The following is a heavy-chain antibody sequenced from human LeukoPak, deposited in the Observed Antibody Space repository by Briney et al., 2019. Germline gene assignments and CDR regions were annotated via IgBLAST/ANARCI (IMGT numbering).Heavy chain of an antibody. CDR3: VRDRGTYRPIDY. CDR2: ITSSGSNM. Sequence: GGSLRLSCAASGFTFSDYYMTWLRQAPGKGLEWVSYITSSGSNMYYADSVKGRFTISRDNAQNSLYLQMNSLRAEDTAIYYCVRDRGTYRPIDYWGQGTLVTVSS. V-gene: IGHV3-11*01. J-gene: IGHJ4*02. D-gene: IGHD1-26*01. CDR1: GFTFSDYY.